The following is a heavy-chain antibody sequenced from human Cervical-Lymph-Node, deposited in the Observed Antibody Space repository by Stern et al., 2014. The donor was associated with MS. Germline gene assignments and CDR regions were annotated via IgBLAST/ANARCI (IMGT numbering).Heavy chain of an antibody. Sequence: VQLVESGGGVVQPGRSLRLSCAASGFVFRRYALHWVRQAPGKGLEWVALISYDGRDKYYTDAVKGRFTVSRDNSSNTVDLEMNSLRLEDTAVYYCAKGGSGSYLDWGQGSMVTVSS. CDR3: AKGGSGSYLD. J-gene: IGHJ4*02. CDR2: ISYDGRDK. D-gene: IGHD1-26*01. V-gene: IGHV3-30*04. CDR1: GFVFRRYA.